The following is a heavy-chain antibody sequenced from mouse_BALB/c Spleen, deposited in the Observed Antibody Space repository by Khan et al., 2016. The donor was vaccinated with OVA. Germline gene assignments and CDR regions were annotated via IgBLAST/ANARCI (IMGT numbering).Heavy chain of an antibody. CDR3: AKDLPYYAMDY. V-gene: IGHV2-6-5*01. Sequence: QVQLKQSGPGLVAPSQSLSITCTVSGFSLTDYAVSWIRQPPGKGLEWLGVIWGGGSKYYNSALKSRLSISKDNSKSQVFLKMNSLHTDDTAMYYCAKDLPYYAMDYWGQGTSVTVSS. J-gene: IGHJ4*01. CDR2: IWGGGSK. CDR1: GFSLTDYA.